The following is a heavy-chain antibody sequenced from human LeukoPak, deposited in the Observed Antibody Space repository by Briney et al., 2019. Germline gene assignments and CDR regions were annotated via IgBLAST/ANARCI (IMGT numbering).Heavy chain of an antibody. V-gene: IGHV1-69*05. CDR3: ARDMFPQDTPTDY. Sequence: SVKVSCKASGGTFSSYAISWVRQAPGQGLEWMGGIIPIFGTANYAQKFQGRVTITTDESTSTAYMELSSLRSEDTAVYCCARDMFPQDTPTDYWGQGTLVTVSS. D-gene: IGHD3-10*02. J-gene: IGHJ4*02. CDR2: IIPIFGTA. CDR1: GGTFSSYA.